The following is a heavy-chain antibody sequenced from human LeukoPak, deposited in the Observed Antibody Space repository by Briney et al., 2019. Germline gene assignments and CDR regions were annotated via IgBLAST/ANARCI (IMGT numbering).Heavy chain of an antibody. Sequence: GGSLRLSCAVSGFTVSTNYMTWVRQAPGKGLEWVSVLYSGGNTYYADSVKGRLIISRDNSKNTVYLQMNSLRAEDTAVYYCARVGFPGTKAPFDYWGQGTLVTVSS. D-gene: IGHD1-1*01. CDR3: ARVGFPGTKAPFDY. CDR1: GFTVSTNY. CDR2: LYSGGNT. V-gene: IGHV3-66*02. J-gene: IGHJ4*02.